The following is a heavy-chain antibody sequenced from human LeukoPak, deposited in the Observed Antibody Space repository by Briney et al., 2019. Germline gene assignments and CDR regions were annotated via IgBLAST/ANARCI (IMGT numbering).Heavy chain of an antibody. J-gene: IGHJ4*02. CDR1: GFTFSNAW. V-gene: IGHV3-49*04. D-gene: IGHD2-2*01. CDR3: TRDIVSISQPYYFDY. Sequence: PGGSLRLSCAASGFTFSNAWMSWVRQAPGRGLEWVGFIRSQAYSGTTEYATSVKDRFTISRDDSKSIAYLQMNSLKTEDTAVYYCTRDIVSISQPYYFDYWGQGTLVTVSS. CDR2: IRSQAYSGTT.